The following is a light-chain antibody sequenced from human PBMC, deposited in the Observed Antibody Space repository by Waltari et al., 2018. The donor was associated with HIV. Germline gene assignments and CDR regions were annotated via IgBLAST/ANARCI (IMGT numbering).Light chain of an antibody. J-gene: IGLJ3*02. Sequence: QSALTQPASVSGSLGQSITFSCTGTSSDIGSYNYVSWYQQHPGKAPQIIIYDVTNRPSGVSNRFSGSQSGNTASLTIPGLQAEDEADYYCTSFTSSSAWVFGGGTMLTVL. CDR1: SSDIGSYNY. CDR3: TSFTSSSAWV. V-gene: IGLV2-14*03. CDR2: DVT.